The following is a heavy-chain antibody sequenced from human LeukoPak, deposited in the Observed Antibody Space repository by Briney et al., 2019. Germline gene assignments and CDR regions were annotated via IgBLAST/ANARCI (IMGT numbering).Heavy chain of an antibody. CDR1: GGSISSYY. V-gene: IGHV4-59*01. Sequence: SETLSLTCTVSGGSISSYYWSWIRQPPGKGLEWIGYIYYSGSTNYNPSLKSRVPISVDTSKNQSSLKLSPVTAADTAVYYCASDHGGLGYWGQGTLVTVSS. CDR3: ASDHGGLGY. D-gene: IGHD2-15*01. CDR2: IYYSGST. J-gene: IGHJ4*02.